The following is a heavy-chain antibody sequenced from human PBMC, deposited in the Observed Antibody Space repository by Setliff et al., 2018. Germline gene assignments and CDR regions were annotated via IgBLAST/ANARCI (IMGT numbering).Heavy chain of an antibody. CDR3: ARVGGSGGNY. J-gene: IGHJ4*02. V-gene: IGHV1-69*10. Sequence: ASVKVSCKASGGTFSSYAISWVRQAPGQGLEWMGGIIPILGIANYAQKFQGRVTITADESTSTAYMELSSLRSEDTAGYYCARVGGSGGNYWGQGTLVTVSS. CDR2: IIPILGIA. D-gene: IGHD3-16*01. CDR1: GGTFSSYA.